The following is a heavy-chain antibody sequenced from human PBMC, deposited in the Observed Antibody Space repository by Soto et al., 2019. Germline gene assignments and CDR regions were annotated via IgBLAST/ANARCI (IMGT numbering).Heavy chain of an antibody. D-gene: IGHD1-26*01. V-gene: IGHV4-30-2*01. J-gene: IGHJ4*02. CDR2: IYHSGST. CDR1: GGSISSGGYS. Sequence: SETLSLTCAVSGGSISSGGYSWSWIRQPPGKGLEWIGYIYHSGSTYYNPSLKSRVTISVDRSKNQFSLKLSSVTAADTAVYYCARSATTTTIYFDYWGQGTLVTVSS. CDR3: ARSATTTTIYFDY.